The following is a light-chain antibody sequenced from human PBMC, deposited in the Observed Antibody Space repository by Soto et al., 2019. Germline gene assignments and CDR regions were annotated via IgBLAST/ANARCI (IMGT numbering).Light chain of an antibody. V-gene: IGKV1-5*01. Sequence: DVQMTQSPSTLSASVGDRVTITCRASQSISIWLAWYQQKPGKAPNILIYDASTLVSGVPSRFSGSGSGTEFTLTISSLQPDDFATYYCQQYNNYFSWTFGQGTKVEIK. CDR2: DAS. CDR3: QQYNNYFSWT. J-gene: IGKJ1*01. CDR1: QSISIW.